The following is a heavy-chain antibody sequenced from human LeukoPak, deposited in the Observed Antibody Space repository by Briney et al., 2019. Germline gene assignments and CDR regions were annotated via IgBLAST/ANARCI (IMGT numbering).Heavy chain of an antibody. CDR2: IYYSGST. V-gene: IGHV4-59*01. J-gene: IGHJ6*03. CDR3: ARTESYSSSWYGLANYYYMDV. D-gene: IGHD6-13*01. CDR1: GGSISSYY. Sequence: SETLSLTCTVSGGSISSYYWSWIRQPPGKGLEWIGYIYYSGSTNYNPSLKSRVTISVDTSKNQFSLKLSSVTAADTAVYYCARTESYSSSWYGLANYYYMDVWGKGTTVTVSS.